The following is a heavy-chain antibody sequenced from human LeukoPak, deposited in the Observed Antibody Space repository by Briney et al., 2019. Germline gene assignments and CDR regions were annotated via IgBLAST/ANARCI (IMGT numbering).Heavy chain of an antibody. V-gene: IGHV1-24*01. CDR1: GYTLSELS. J-gene: IGHJ4*02. CDR3: AASFLRFSPDFDY. CDR2: FNPGDGET. D-gene: IGHD2/OR15-2a*01. Sequence: ASVKVSCKVSGYTLSELSIHWVRQPPGKGLEWVGSFNPGDGETYSAQTFQGRLILTEDTSTDTAYMELRTLRSEDTAVFYCAASFLRFSPDFDYWGQGTLVTVSS.